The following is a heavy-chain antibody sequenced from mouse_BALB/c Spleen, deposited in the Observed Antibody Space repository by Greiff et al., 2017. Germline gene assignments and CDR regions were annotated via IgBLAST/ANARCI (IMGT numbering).Heavy chain of an antibody. D-gene: IGHD2-1*01. CDR3: ARNGNYGGAMDY. Sequence: EVKLVESGGGLVQPGGSRKLSCAASGFTFSSFGMHWVRQAPEKGLEWVAYISSGSSTIYYADTVKGRFTISRDNPKNTLFLQMTSLRSEDTAMDYCARNGNYGGAMDYWGQGTSVTVSS. V-gene: IGHV5-17*02. CDR2: ISSGSSTI. J-gene: IGHJ4*01. CDR1: GFTFSSFG.